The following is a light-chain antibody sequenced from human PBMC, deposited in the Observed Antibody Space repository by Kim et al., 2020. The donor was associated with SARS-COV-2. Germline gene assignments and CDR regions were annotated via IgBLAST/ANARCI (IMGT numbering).Light chain of an antibody. V-gene: IGKV1D-16*01. Sequence: DIQMTQSPSSLSASLGDRVTITCRASQDVSSWVAWFQQRPGKAPQCLIYAASSLQSGVPSRFSGSGSGTHFTLTISTLHPEDFATYYSQQDSDYPNTFGQGTRLEIK. CDR3: QQDSDYPNT. J-gene: IGKJ5*01. CDR2: AAS. CDR1: QDVSSW.